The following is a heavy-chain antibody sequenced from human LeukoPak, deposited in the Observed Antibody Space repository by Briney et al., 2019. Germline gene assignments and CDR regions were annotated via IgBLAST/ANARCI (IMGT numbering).Heavy chain of an antibody. V-gene: IGHV3-21*01. CDR3: ARDNDLLRYFDWPLDY. Sequence: GGSLRLSCAASGFTFSSYNMNWVRQAPGKGLEWVSSISSSSSYIYYADSVKGRFTISRDNAKNSLYLQMNSLRAEDTAVYYCARDNDLLRYFDWPLDYWGQGTLVTVSS. D-gene: IGHD3-9*01. CDR2: ISSSSSYI. CDR1: GFTFSSYN. J-gene: IGHJ4*02.